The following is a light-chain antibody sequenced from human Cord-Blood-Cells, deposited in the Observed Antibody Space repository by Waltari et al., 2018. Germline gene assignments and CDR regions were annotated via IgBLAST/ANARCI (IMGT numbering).Light chain of an antibody. Sequence: DIQMTQSPSSLSASVGDRVTITCRASQSISSYLNWYQQKPGKAPKLLSYAASSLQSGVPSRFSGSGSGTDFTLTISSLQPEDFATYYCQQSYSTPRTFGQGP. V-gene: IGKV1-39*01. J-gene: IGKJ1*01. CDR1: QSISSY. CDR3: QQSYSTPRT. CDR2: AAS.